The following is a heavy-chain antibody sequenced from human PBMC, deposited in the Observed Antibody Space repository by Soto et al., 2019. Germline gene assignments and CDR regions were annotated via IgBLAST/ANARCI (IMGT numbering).Heavy chain of an antibody. V-gene: IGHV3-21*01. CDR3: ARGGAGTFDY. Sequence: PGGSVRLSCAAPGFTFSSYSMNWVRQAPGKGLEWVSSISSSSSYIYYADSVKGRFTISRDNAKNSLYLQMNSLRAEDTAVYYCARGGAGTFDYWGQGTLVTVSS. CDR1: GFTFSSYS. D-gene: IGHD6-13*01. J-gene: IGHJ4*02. CDR2: ISSSSSYI.